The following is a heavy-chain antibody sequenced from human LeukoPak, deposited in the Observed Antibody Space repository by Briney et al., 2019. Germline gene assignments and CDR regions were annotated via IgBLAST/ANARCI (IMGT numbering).Heavy chain of an antibody. V-gene: IGHV3-9*01. CDR1: GFTFDDYA. CDR3: AKDGGEPYFDY. Sequence: GGSLRLSCAASGFTFDDYAMHWVRQAPGKGLEWVSGISWNSGSIGYADSVKGRFTISRDNAKNSLYLQMNSLRAEDTALYYCAKDGGEPYFDYWGQGTLVTVSS. J-gene: IGHJ4*02. CDR2: ISWNSGSI. D-gene: IGHD3-16*01.